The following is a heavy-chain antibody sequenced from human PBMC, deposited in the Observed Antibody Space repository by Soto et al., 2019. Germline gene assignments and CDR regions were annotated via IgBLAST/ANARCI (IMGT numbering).Heavy chain of an antibody. Sequence: EVQLVETGGGLIQPGGSLRLSCAASGFTVSSNYMSWVRQAPGKGLEWVSVIYSGGSTNYADSVKGRFTISRDNSKNTLYLKMNSLRAEDTAVYYCARSYSSGWYKVFYYYGMDVWGQGTTVTVSS. J-gene: IGHJ6*02. CDR1: GFTVSSNY. CDR3: ARSYSSGWYKVFYYYGMDV. CDR2: IYSGGST. V-gene: IGHV3-53*02. D-gene: IGHD6-19*01.